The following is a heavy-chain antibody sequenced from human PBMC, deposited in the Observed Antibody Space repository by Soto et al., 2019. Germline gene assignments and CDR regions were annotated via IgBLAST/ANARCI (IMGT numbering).Heavy chain of an antibody. CDR1: GFTLSDYA. D-gene: IGHD3-3*01. Sequence: EVQLVDSGGGLVQPGGSLRLSCAASGFTLSDYAMSWVRQAPGKGLEWVSGTSPNGANKYYADSVKGRFTISRDNSKNTLYLQMDSLRVEDTAVYYCAKLGPWSGYFEYFHYWGQGAVVTVSS. V-gene: IGHV3-23*04. CDR2: TSPNGANK. CDR3: AKLGPWSGYFEYFHY. J-gene: IGHJ4*02.